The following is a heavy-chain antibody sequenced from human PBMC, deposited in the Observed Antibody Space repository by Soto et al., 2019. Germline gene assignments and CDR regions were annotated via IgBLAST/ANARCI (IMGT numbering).Heavy chain of an antibody. CDR3: TTGAISGFLEWTFYFDY. D-gene: IGHD3-3*01. CDR2: IKSKTDGGTT. CDR1: GFTFSNAW. V-gene: IGHV3-15*07. Sequence: GGSLRLSCAASGFTFSNAWMNWVRQAPGKGLEWVGRIKSKTDGGTTDYAAPVKGRFTISRDDSKNTLYLQMNSLKTEDTAVYYCTTGAISGFLEWTFYFDYWGQGTLVTVSS. J-gene: IGHJ4*02.